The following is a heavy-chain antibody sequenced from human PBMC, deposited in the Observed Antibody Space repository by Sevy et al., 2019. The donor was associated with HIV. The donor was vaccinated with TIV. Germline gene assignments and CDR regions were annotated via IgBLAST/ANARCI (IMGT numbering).Heavy chain of an antibody. CDR1: GFTFSIFY. CDR3: TRNRGYHTFDH. Sequence: GSLRLSCAASGFTFSIFYLDWVRQAPGKGLGWVSYIRGSSGSYMPYYADSVKGRFTISRDNAKNSLYLQMNSLRDEDTAVYYCTRNRGYHTFDHWGQGTLVTVSS. CDR2: IRGSSGSY. D-gene: IGHD5-12*01. V-gene: IGHV3-48*02. J-gene: IGHJ4*02.